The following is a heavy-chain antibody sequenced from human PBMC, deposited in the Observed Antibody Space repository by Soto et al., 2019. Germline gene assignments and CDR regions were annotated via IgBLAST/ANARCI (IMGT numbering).Heavy chain of an antibody. Sequence: PGESLKISCKGSGYSFTTYWIGWVRQMPGKGLEWMGVIYPGDSDTSYSPSFQGQVTISADKSISTAYLQWRSLKASDTAMYYCARQSVFITKYYGMDVWGQGTTVTVSS. CDR2: IYPGDSDT. D-gene: IGHD2-8*01. J-gene: IGHJ6*02. CDR3: ARQSVFITKYYGMDV. CDR1: GYSFTTYW. V-gene: IGHV5-51*01.